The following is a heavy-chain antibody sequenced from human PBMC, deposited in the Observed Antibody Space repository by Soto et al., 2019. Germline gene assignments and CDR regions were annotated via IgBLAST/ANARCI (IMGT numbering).Heavy chain of an antibody. CDR1: GFTFSSYW. CDR3: ARSYDSSGYWAFDI. Sequence: PGGSLRLSCAASGFTFSSYWMSWVRQAPGKGLEWVSAISGSGGTTYYADSVKGRFTFSRDNSKNTLYLQMNSLRAEDTAVYYCARSYDSSGYWAFDIWGQGTMVTVSS. V-gene: IGHV3-23*01. CDR2: ISGSGGTT. D-gene: IGHD3-22*01. J-gene: IGHJ3*02.